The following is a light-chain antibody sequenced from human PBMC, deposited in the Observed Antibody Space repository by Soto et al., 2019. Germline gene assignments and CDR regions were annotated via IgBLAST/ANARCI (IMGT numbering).Light chain of an antibody. CDR3: QLWDTSSXHYV. V-gene: IGLV3-21*02. CDR2: DDN. CDR1: NIGSKS. Sequence: SYELTQPPSVSVAPGQTARITCGGSNIGSKSLHWYKQKPGQAPVLVVYDDNDRPSGIPERLSGSNSGNTATLAISRVEDGDEADYYCQLWDTSSXHYVLGTGTKVXV. J-gene: IGLJ1*01.